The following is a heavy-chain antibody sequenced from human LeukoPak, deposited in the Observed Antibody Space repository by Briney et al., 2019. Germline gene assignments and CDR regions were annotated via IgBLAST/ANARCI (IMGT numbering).Heavy chain of an antibody. J-gene: IGHJ4*02. CDR2: LSSRGVTV. D-gene: IGHD3-9*01. V-gene: IGHV3-11*01. CDR3: ARNPILTGYYGIDF. CDR1: GFNFSDYY. Sequence: GGSLRLSCAASGFNFSDYYMSWIRQAPGKGMEWISFLSSRGVTVFYAASVRGRFTTSRDNAKNSLFLQMNSLTAEDTAVYFCARNPILTGYYGIDFWGQGTLVTVSS.